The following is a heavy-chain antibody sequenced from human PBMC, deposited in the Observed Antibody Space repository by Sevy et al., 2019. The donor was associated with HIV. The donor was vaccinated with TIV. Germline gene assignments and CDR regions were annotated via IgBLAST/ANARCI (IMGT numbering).Heavy chain of an antibody. CDR1: GITFGTYT. CDR2: ISFDGSYK. V-gene: IGHV3-30-3*01. J-gene: IGHJ4*02. CDR3: LCTVPPYYYDY. Sequence: GGSLRLSCAVSGITFGTYTMHWIRQSPVKGLEWVAVISFDGSYKYYADSVKGRFTISRDNSRNTMYLQMNSLRADDTAVYYCLCTVPPYYYDYWGQGTLVTVSS.